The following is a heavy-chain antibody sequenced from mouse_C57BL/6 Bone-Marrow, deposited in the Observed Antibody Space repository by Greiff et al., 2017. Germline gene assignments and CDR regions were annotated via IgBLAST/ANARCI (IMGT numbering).Heavy chain of an antibody. CDR2: ISNLAYSI. Sequence: EVQGVESGGGLVQPGGSLKLSCAASGFTFSDYGMAWVRQAPRKGPEWVAFISNLAYSIYYADTVTGRFTISRENAKNTLYLEMSGLRSEDTAMYYCARGGGTAWFACWGQGTLVTVAA. CDR3: ARGGGTAWFAC. CDR1: GFTFSDYG. J-gene: IGHJ3*01. V-gene: IGHV5-15*01. D-gene: IGHD1-1*01.